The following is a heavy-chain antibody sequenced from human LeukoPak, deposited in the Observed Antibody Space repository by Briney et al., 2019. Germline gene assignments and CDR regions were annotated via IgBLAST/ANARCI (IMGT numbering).Heavy chain of an antibody. D-gene: IGHD6-13*01. J-gene: IGHJ4*02. CDR1: GGSISSSSYY. CDR2: IYYSGST. CDR3: ARDVAAGTWTGY. V-gene: IGHV4-39*07. Sequence: SETLSLTCTVSGGSISSSSYYWGWIRQPPGKGLEWIGSIYYSGSTYYNPFLKSRVTISVDTSKNQFSLKLSSVTAADTAVYYCARDVAAGTWTGYWGQGTLVTVSS.